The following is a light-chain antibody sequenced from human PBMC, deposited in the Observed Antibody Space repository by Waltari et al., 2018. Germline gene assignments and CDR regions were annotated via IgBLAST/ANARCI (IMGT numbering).Light chain of an antibody. Sequence: EIVMTQSPAPLSVSPGERATLSCRASQSVSSNLAWYQQKPGQAPRLLLYAASTRATGIPARFSGSGSGTEFTLTISSLQSEDFAVYYCRHYNDWPRTFGQGTKVEIK. CDR2: AAS. CDR3: RHYNDWPRT. J-gene: IGKJ1*01. V-gene: IGKV3-15*01. CDR1: QSVSSN.